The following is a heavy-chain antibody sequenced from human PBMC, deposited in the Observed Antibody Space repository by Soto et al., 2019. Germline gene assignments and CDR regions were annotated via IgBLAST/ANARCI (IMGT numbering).Heavy chain of an antibody. V-gene: IGHV3-74*01. CDR2: LNSDGSYT. D-gene: IGHD5-12*01. Sequence: GGSLRLSCASSGFTFRSYWMLWVRQVPGKGLVWVSRLNSDGSYTNYADSVKGRFTISRDNAKNTLFLEMNSLRAEDTAVYYCAREGLRSEMATTPFDYWGQGILVTVSS. CDR1: GFTFRSYW. J-gene: IGHJ4*02. CDR3: AREGLRSEMATTPFDY.